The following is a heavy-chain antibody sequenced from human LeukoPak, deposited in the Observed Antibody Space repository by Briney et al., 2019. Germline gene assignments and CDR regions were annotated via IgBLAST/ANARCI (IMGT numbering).Heavy chain of an antibody. CDR3: ARIIAAAGRDSRDTPSWFDP. CDR2: ISAYNGNT. V-gene: IGHV1-18*01. Sequence: ASVKVSCKASGGTFSSYAISWVRQATGQGLEWMGWISAYNGNTNYAQKLQGRVTMTTDTSTSTAYMELRSLRSDDTAVYYCARIIAAAGRDSRDTPSWFDPWGQGTLVTVSS. CDR1: GGTFSSYA. D-gene: IGHD6-13*01. J-gene: IGHJ5*02.